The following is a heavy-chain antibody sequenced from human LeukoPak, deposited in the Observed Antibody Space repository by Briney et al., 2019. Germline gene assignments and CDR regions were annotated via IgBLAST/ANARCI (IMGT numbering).Heavy chain of an antibody. CDR2: IYTSGST. CDR3: ARSRGRGENKRRYYFDY. J-gene: IGHJ4*02. D-gene: IGHD1-1*01. V-gene: IGHV4-4*02. Sequence: SGTLSLTCAVSGGSISSSNWWSWVRQPAGKGLEWIGRIYTSGSTNYNPSLKSRVTISVDTSKNQFSLKLSSVTAADTAVYYCARSRGRGENKRRYYFDYWGQGTLVTVSS. CDR1: GGSISSSNW.